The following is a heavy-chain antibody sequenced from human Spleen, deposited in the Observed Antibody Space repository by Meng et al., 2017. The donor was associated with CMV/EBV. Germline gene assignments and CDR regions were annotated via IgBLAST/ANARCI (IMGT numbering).Heavy chain of an antibody. Sequence: GGSLRLSCAASGFTFDDYAMHWVRQPPGKGLEWVSGISWNSGVIAYVDSVKGRFTISRDNAKNSLYLQMTSLRADDTAVYYCARDYYASGSFDYWGQGTLVTVSS. J-gene: IGHJ4*02. CDR1: GFTFDDYA. CDR3: ARDYYASGSFDY. D-gene: IGHD3-10*01. V-gene: IGHV3-9*01. CDR2: ISWNSGVI.